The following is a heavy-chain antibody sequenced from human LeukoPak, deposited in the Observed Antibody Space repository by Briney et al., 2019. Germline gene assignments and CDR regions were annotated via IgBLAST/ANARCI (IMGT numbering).Heavy chain of an antibody. CDR3: AKDAAPYSNNSPNWFDP. V-gene: IGHV3-30*02. D-gene: IGHD4-11*01. Sequence: GGSLRLSCAASGFTFSAYGMHWVRQAPGKGLELVAFIRYAGSNKYYADSVNGRFTISRDNSKNTLYLQMNSLRVEDTAVYYCAKDAAPYSNNSPNWFDPWGQGTLVTVSS. CDR2: IRYAGSNK. J-gene: IGHJ5*02. CDR1: GFTFSAYG.